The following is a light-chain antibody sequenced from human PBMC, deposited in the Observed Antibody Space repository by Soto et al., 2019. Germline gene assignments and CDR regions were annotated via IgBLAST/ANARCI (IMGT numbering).Light chain of an antibody. CDR3: QQYNTWPPT. J-gene: IGKJ3*01. V-gene: IGKV3-15*01. Sequence: EIVMTQSPATLSVSPGEGATLSCRASQGVGRDLAWYQQKPGQAPRLLIYGASTRATGIPARFTGSGSGTEFTLAINSLQSEGFAVYWCQQYNTWPPTFGPGTTVDIK. CDR2: GAS. CDR1: QGVGRD.